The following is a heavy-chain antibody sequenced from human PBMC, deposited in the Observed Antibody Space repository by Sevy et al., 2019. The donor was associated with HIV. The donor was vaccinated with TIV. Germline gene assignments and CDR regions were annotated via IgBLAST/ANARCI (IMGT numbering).Heavy chain of an antibody. D-gene: IGHD6-19*01. CDR2: ISGSGGST. J-gene: IGHJ5*02. CDR1: GFTFSSYA. V-gene: IGHV3-23*01. CDR3: AKRLTIAVGAAEVDP. Sequence: GGSLRLSCAASGFTFSSYAMSWVRQAPGKGLEWVSAISGSGGSTYYADSVKGRFTISRDNSKNTLYLQMNSLRAEDTAVYYCAKRLTIAVGAAEVDPWGQGTLVTVSS.